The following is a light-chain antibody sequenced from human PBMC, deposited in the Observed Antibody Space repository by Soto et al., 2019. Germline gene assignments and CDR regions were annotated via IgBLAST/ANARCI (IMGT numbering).Light chain of an antibody. J-gene: IGKJ2*01. V-gene: IGKV3-11*01. Sequence: EIVLTQSPATLSLSPGERATLSCRASQSVSSYLAWYQQKPGQAPRLLIYDASNRATGIPARFSGSGSGTYFTLTIGSIEPEDFAFYYCQQRSNWPPLYTFGQGTKLEI. CDR3: QQRSNWPPLYT. CDR2: DAS. CDR1: QSVSSY.